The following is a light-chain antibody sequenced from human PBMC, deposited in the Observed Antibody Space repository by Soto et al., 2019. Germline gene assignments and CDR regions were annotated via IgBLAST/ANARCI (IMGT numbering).Light chain of an antibody. CDR1: QSINNS. Sequence: DIQMTQSPSTLSASVGDRVTITCRASQSINNSLAWYQQKPGKAPKLLIYKTSDLESGVPSRFSGSGSGTEFSLTISSLQPDDFATSYCQQYKSFSLTFGGGTRVEVK. V-gene: IGKV1-5*03. CDR2: KTS. CDR3: QQYKSFSLT. J-gene: IGKJ4*01.